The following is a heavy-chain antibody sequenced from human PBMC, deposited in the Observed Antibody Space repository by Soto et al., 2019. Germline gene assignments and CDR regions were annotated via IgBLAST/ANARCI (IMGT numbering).Heavy chain of an antibody. CDR1: GFPFNTYA. V-gene: IGHV3-23*01. J-gene: IGHJ5*02. D-gene: IGHD2-21*01. Sequence: GGSLRLSCEASGFPFNTYAMAWFRQVPGMGLEWVSTTSIGGNTDLAESVRGRFTVSRDNSKNTLYLQMTNLRVEDAAIYFCARDLRPGLIVPTKSGFDTWGQGTRVTVSS. CDR2: TSIGGNT. CDR3: ARDLRPGLIVPTKSGFDT.